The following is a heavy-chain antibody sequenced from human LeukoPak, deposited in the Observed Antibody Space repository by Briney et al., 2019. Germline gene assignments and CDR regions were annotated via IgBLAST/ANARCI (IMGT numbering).Heavy chain of an antibody. Sequence: SETLSLTCTVSVGSISTHDWSWIRQPPWKGREWIGYIYHSGSTNYNPSLQSRVTISVDTSKNQFSLNLNSVTAADTAVYYCARGGAARLHFQNWGQGTLVTVSS. CDR1: VGSISTHD. CDR3: ARGGAARLHFQN. V-gene: IGHV4-59*11. D-gene: IGHD6-6*01. CDR2: IYHSGST. J-gene: IGHJ1*01.